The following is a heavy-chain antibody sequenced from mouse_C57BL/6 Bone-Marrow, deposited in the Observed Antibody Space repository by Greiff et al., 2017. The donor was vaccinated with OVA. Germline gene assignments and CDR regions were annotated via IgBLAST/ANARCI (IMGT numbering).Heavy chain of an antibody. CDR1: GFTFSDFS. CDR3: ARDDYCGSSHFAD. Sequence: EVKLVESGGGLVQSGRSLRLSCATSGFTFSDFSMEWVRQAPGKGLEWIAASRNKANDYTSEYSASVKGRFIVSRDTPQSILYLQMNVLRVGDTVLYYSARDDYCGSSHFADGGQGTLVTVSA. J-gene: IGHJ3*01. V-gene: IGHV7-1*01. CDR2: SRNKANDYTS. D-gene: IGHD1-1*01.